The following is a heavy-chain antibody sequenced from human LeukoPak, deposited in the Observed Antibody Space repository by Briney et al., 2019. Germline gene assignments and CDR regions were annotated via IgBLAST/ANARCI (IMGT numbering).Heavy chain of an antibody. CDR3: ATTERWQQLVPAWDY. D-gene: IGHD6-13*01. CDR2: IYLGDSDT. J-gene: IGHJ4*02. Sequence: GESLKISCKGSGYSFTSYWIAWVRQVPGKGLEWMGIIYLGDSDTRYSPSFQGQVTISADKSISTAYLQWSSLKASDTAMYYCATTERWQQLVPAWDYWGQGTLVTVSS. CDR1: GYSFTSYW. V-gene: IGHV5-51*01.